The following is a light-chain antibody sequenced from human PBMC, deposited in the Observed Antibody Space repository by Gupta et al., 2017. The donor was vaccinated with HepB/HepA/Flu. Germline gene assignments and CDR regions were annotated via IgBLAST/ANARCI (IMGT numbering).Light chain of an antibody. J-gene: IGKJ4*01. V-gene: IGKV3-11*01. Sequence: EIVLTQSPANLPLSPGERATLSCRASQSVSTSLAWYQQKPGQAPRLLIYDTFNRASGIPARFSGSGSGTDFTLTISSLEPEDFAVYYCQQRSSWPITFGGGTKVELK. CDR2: DTF. CDR3: QQRSSWPIT. CDR1: QSVSTS.